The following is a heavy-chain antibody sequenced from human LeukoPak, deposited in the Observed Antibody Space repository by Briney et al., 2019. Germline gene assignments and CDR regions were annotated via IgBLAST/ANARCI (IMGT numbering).Heavy chain of an antibody. CDR3: AREELNWGAESVFDY. CDR1: GYTFTGYA. V-gene: IGHV7-4-1*02. D-gene: IGHD7-27*01. Sequence: ASVKVSCKASGYTFTGYAMNWVRQAPGQGLEWMGWINTNTGNPTYAQGFTGRFVFSLDTSVSTAYLQISSLKAEDTAVYYCAREELNWGAESVFDYWGQGTLVTVSS. CDR2: INTNTGNP. J-gene: IGHJ4*02.